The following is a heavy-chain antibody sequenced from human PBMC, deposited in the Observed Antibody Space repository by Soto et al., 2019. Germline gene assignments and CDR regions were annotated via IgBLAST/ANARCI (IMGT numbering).Heavy chain of an antibody. V-gene: IGHV4-34*01. D-gene: IGHD3-22*01. Sequence: PSETMYLTCAVYGGSFSGYYWSWIRQPPGKGLEWIGEINHSGSTNYNPSLKSRVTISVDTSKNQFSLKLSSVTAADTAVYYCARGASGYYDSSGYYSPYYFGYWGQGTLVTVSS. CDR1: GGSFSGYY. CDR2: INHSGST. CDR3: ARGASGYYDSSGYYSPYYFGY. J-gene: IGHJ4*02.